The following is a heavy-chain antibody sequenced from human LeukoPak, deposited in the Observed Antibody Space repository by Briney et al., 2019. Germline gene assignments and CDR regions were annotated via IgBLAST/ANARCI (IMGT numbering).Heavy chain of an antibody. CDR1: GASISDYY. V-gene: IGHV4-59*01. CDR3: ARCLADQKFDY. Sequence: NPSETLSLTCTVSGASISDYYYSWIRQPPGKGLEWIGYIYYSGSTNYNPSLQSRVTISVDTSKNQFSLRLNSVTAADTAVYYCARCLADQKFDYWVQGTMVTVSS. CDR2: IYYSGST. D-gene: IGHD3-3*02. J-gene: IGHJ4*02.